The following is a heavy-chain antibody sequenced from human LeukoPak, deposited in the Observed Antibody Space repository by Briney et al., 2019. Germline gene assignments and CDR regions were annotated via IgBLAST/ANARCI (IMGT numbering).Heavy chain of an antibody. Sequence: PGGSLRLPCAASGFTFSSHEMHWVRQAPGKARVWVAVISYDGSTKFYADSVKGRFTISRDNSKLYLQMNSLNAEDTGVYFCAREHGSGSYSFDYWGQGTQVTVSA. CDR3: AREHGSGSYSFDY. V-gene: IGHV3-30-3*01. CDR2: ISYDGSTK. J-gene: IGHJ4*02. CDR1: GFTFSSHE. D-gene: IGHD3-10*01.